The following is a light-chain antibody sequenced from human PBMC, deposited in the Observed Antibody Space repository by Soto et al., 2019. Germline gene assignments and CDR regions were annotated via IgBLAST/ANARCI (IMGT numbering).Light chain of an antibody. V-gene: IGKV3-15*01. CDR1: QSVSSK. Sequence: EIVMTRSPATLSVSPGERATLSCRASQSVSSKLAWYQQKPGQGPRLLIYGASTRATGIPDRCSASGSGTEFTLTISSLQSEDFAVYYCQHYSTWLWTFGQGTKVEIK. J-gene: IGKJ1*01. CDR3: QHYSTWLWT. CDR2: GAS.